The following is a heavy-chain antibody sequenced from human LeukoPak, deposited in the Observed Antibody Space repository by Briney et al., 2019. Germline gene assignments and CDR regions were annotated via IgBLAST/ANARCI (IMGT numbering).Heavy chain of an antibody. CDR3: ARRLLGTTAFDI. CDR2: IYGGGST. J-gene: IGHJ3*02. V-gene: IGHV3-53*01. CDR1: GFTVSSNY. Sequence: PGGSLRLSCAASGFTVSSNYMSWVRQAPGKGLEWVSVIYGGGSTYYADSVKGRFTLSRDNAKNSLYLQMNSLRAEDTAVYYCARRLLGTTAFDIWGQGTMVTVSS. D-gene: IGHD2-15*01.